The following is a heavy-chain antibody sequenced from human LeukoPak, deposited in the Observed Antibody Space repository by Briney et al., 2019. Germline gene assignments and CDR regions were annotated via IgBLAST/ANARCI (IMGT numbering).Heavy chain of an antibody. V-gene: IGHV4-39*01. J-gene: IGHJ4*02. D-gene: IGHD3-10*01. Sequence: SETLSLTCTVSGGSISSSSNYWGWIRQPPGKGLEWIGSMYYSGNTYYNPSLKSRVTISVDTSKNQFSLKLSSVTAADTAVYYCARVWWFAEFVFDYWGQGTLVTVSS. CDR1: GGSISSSSNY. CDR2: MYYSGNT. CDR3: ARVWWFAEFVFDY.